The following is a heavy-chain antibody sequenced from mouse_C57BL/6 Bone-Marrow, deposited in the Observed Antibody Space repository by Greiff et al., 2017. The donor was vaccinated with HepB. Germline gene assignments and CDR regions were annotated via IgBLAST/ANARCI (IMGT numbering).Heavy chain of an antibody. D-gene: IGHD2-1*01. CDR2: ILPGSGST. J-gene: IGHJ3*01. Sequence: QVQLQQSGAELMKPGASVKLSCKATGYTFTGYWIEWVKQRPGHGLEWIGEILPGSGSTNYNEKFKGKATFTADTSSNTAYMQLSSLTTEDSAVYYGARLLFYDGNPWFAYWGQGTLVTVSA. CDR3: ARLLFYDGNPWFAY. V-gene: IGHV1-9*01. CDR1: GYTFTGYW.